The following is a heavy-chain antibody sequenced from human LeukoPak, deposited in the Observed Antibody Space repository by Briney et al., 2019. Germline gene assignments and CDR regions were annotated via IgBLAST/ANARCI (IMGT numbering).Heavy chain of an antibody. CDR1: GFTFSSYG. CDR2: ISYDGSNK. Sequence: GRSLRLSCAASGFTFSSYGMHWVRQAPGKGLEWVAVISYDGSNKYYADSVKGRFTISRDNSKNTLYLQMNSLRAEDTAVYYCAKDHEYSGLLDYWGQGTLVTVSS. CDR3: AKDHEYSGLLDY. J-gene: IGHJ4*02. D-gene: IGHD5-12*01. V-gene: IGHV3-30*18.